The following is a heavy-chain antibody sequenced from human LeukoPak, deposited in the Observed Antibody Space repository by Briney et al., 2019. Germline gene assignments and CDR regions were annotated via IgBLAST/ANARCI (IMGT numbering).Heavy chain of an antibody. J-gene: IGHJ1*01. Sequence: GGSLRLSCAASGFTFSIYEMNWVRQAPGKGLEWVSYISGNGGTIYYADSVKGRFTISRDNAKSSLYLQMNSLRAEDTAVYYCARDLEPYCSSTSCSFQHWGQGTPVTVSS. V-gene: IGHV3-48*03. CDR3: ARDLEPYCSSTSCSFQH. CDR1: GFTFSIYE. CDR2: ISGNGGTI. D-gene: IGHD2-2*01.